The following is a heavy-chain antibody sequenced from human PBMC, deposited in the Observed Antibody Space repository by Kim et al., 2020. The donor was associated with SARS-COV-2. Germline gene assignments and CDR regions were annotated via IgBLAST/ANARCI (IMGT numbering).Heavy chain of an antibody. V-gene: IGHV1-69*06. CDR1: GGTFSSYA. J-gene: IGHJ4*02. CDR2: IIPIFGTA. D-gene: IGHD2-15*01. CDR3: ARSYRVGGKSDY. Sequence: SVKVSCKASGGTFSSYAISWVRQAPGQGLEWMGGIIPIFGTANYAQKFQGRVTITADKSTSTAYMELSSLRSEDTAVYYCARSYRVGGKSDYWGQGTLVTVSS.